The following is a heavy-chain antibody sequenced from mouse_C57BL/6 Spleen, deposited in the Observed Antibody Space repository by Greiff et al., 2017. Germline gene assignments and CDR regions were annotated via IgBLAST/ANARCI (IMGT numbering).Heavy chain of an antibody. D-gene: IGHD1-1*01. J-gene: IGHJ4*01. Sequence: QVQLQQSGAELVKPGASVKISCKASGYTFTDYYINWVKQRPGQGLEWIGKIGPGSGSTYYNEKFKGKATLTADKSSSTAYMQLSSLTSEDSAVEFCARTRAYGSSYSYAMDYWGQGTSVTVSS. CDR1: GYTFTDYY. V-gene: IGHV1-77*01. CDR3: ARTRAYGSSYSYAMDY. CDR2: IGPGSGST.